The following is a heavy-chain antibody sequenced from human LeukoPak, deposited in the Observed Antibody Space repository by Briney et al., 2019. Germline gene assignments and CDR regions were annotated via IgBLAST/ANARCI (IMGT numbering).Heavy chain of an antibody. D-gene: IGHD6-13*01. J-gene: IGHJ4*02. CDR2: IYYSGST. Sequence: PSETLSLTCTVSGGSISSYYWSWIRQPPGKGLEWIGYIYYSGSTNYNPSPKSRVTISVDTSKNQFSLKLSSVTAADTAVYYCARGRGGGSWSRFDYWGQGTLVTVSS. CDR1: GGSISSYY. V-gene: IGHV4-59*12. CDR3: ARGRGGGSWSRFDY.